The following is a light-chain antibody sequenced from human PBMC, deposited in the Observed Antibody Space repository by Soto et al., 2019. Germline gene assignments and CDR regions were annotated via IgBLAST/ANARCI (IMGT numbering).Light chain of an antibody. V-gene: IGKV3-15*01. CDR2: DAS. CDR1: QSIGSK. J-gene: IGKJ5*01. CDR3: QQYNTWPIT. Sequence: EILMTQSPDTLSGSPGEKASLSCRASQSIGSKLAWYQQKPGQVPRILIYDASARALTTPSRFDGSESGTEFTLTISSMQADDFAVYLWQQYNTWPITFGQGTRLVIE.